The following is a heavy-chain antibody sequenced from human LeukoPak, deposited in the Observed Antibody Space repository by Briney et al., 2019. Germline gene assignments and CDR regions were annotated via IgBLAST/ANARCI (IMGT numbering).Heavy chain of an antibody. CDR2: INSDGSRT. D-gene: IGHD5-12*01. J-gene: IGHJ4*02. Sequence: GGSLRLSCAASGFTFSSYWMHWVRQAPGKGLVWVSRINSDGSRTTYADSVKGRFTISRDNSRNTLYLQMNSVRPEDTAVYYCATGDHGGYDQLDYWGQGTLVTVSS. CDR1: GFTFSSYW. V-gene: IGHV3-74*01. CDR3: ATGDHGGYDQLDY.